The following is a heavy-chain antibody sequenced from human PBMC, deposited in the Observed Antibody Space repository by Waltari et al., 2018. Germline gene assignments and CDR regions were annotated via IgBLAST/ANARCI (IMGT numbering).Heavy chain of an antibody. Sequence: EVQLVQSGVEVHKPGESLKISCKASGYKFTNYWIGWVRQKPGKGLEWMGGISPVDSDVRYSPSVRGKVTISVDKSIDTTYLQWRSLEASDSAMYYCVRHAEGGPNTFDIWGQGTEVFVSS. CDR1: GYKFTNYW. J-gene: IGHJ3*02. V-gene: IGHV5-51*01. D-gene: IGHD2-15*01. CDR2: ISPVDSDV. CDR3: VRHAEGGPNTFDI.